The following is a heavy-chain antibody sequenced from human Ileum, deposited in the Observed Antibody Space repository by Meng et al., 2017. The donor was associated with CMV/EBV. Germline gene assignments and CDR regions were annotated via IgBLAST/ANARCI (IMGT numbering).Heavy chain of an antibody. CDR1: GFTFETYW. Sequence: GGSLRLSCVASGFTFETYWMHWVRLAPGKEPLWISDISADGSKIRYADSVKGRFTVSRNNAKNTLYMQMNNLRTEDTAVYFCARPPSLWDYGSLGPFDLWGQRTLVTVSS. CDR3: ARPPSLWDYGSLGPFDL. V-gene: IGHV3-74*01. CDR2: ISADGSKI. D-gene: IGHD4/OR15-4a*01. J-gene: IGHJ4*02.